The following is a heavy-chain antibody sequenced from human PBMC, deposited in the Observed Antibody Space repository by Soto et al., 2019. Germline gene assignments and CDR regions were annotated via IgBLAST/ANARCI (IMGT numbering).Heavy chain of an antibody. V-gene: IGHV3-23*01. D-gene: IGHD2-15*01. Sequence: GGSLRLSCAASGFTFSSYAMSWVRQAPGKGLEWVSAISGSGGSTYYADSVKGRFTISRDNSKNTLYLQMNSLRAEDTAVYYCAKKMTRYCSGGSCHDPDYWGQGTLVTVSS. J-gene: IGHJ4*02. CDR3: AKKMTRYCSGGSCHDPDY. CDR2: ISGSGGST. CDR1: GFTFSSYA.